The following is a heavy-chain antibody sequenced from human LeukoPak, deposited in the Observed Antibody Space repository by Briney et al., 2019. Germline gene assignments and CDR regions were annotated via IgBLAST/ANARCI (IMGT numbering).Heavy chain of an antibody. CDR1: GGSISSSSYY. CDR2: IYYSGST. Sequence: SETLSLTCTVSGGSISSSSYYWGWIRQPPGKGLEWIGSIYYSGSTYYNPSLKSRVTISVDTSKNQFSLELSSVTAADTAVYYCARPSDPATVRAPFDSWGQGTLVTVSS. V-gene: IGHV4-39*01. CDR3: ARPSDPATVRAPFDS. J-gene: IGHJ4*02. D-gene: IGHD4-17*01.